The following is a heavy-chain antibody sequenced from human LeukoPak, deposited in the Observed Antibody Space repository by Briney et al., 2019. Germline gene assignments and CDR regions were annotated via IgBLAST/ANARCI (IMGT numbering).Heavy chain of an antibody. CDR3: ARRHSGSCDY. CDR1: GFTFSSYE. V-gene: IGHV3-48*03. D-gene: IGHD1-26*01. CDR2: ISSSGSTI. Sequence: GGSLRLSCAASGFTFSSYEMNWVRQAPGKGLEWVSYISSSGSTIYYADSVKGRFTISRDNAKNSLYLQMNSLRAEDTAVYYCARRHSGSCDYSGQGTLVTVSS. J-gene: IGHJ4*02.